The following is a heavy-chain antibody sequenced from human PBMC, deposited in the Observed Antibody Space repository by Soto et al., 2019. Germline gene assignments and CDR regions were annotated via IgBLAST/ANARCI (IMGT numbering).Heavy chain of an antibody. Sequence: SETLSLTCTVSGGSISSGGYYWSWIRQHPGKGLEWIGYIYYSGSTYYNPSLKSRVTISVDTSKNQFSLKLSSVTAADTAVYYCARVSTYGDYATFDPWGQGTLVTVSS. D-gene: IGHD4-17*01. J-gene: IGHJ5*02. CDR1: GGSISSGGYY. CDR2: IYYSGST. CDR3: ARVSTYGDYATFDP. V-gene: IGHV4-31*03.